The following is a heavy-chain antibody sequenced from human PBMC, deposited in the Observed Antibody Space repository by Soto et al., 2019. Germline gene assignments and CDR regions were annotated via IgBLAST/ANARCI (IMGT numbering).Heavy chain of an antibody. CDR1: GYTFTSYG. J-gene: IGHJ6*02. V-gene: IGHV1-18*01. D-gene: IGHD2-21*01. CDR3: AMVVSIPYYYYAMDV. Sequence: QVHLVQSGAEVKKPGASVKVSCKASGYTFTSYGISWVRQAPGEGLQWMGWISAHNGNTNYAQKLQGRVTMTTDTTTNTAYMELQSLRSDDTAVYYCAMVVSIPYYYYAMDVWGQGTTLTVSS. CDR2: ISAHNGNT.